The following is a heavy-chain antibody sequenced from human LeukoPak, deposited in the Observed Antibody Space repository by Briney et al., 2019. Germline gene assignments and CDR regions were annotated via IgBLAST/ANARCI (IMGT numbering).Heavy chain of an antibody. CDR3: ARDLGGWVFDY. D-gene: IGHD2-15*01. V-gene: IGHV3-21*01. J-gene: IGHJ4*02. CDR1: GFTFSSYS. Sequence: GGSLRLSCAASGFTFSSYSMNWIRQAPGKGLEWVSSISSSSSYIYYADSVKGRFTISRDNAKNSLYLQMNSLRAEDTAVYYCARDLGGWVFDYWGQGTLVTVSS. CDR2: ISSSSSYI.